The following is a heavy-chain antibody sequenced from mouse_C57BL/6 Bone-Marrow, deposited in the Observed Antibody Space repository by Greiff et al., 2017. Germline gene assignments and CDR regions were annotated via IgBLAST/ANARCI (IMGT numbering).Heavy chain of an antibody. CDR1: GFTFTDYY. CDR3: ARYRTGTFDY. CDR2: IRNKANGYTT. Sequence: EVHLVESGGGLVQPGGSLSLSCAASGFTFTDYYMSWVRQPPGKALEWLGFIRNKANGYTTEYSASVKGRFTISRDNSQSILYLQMNALRAEDSATYYCARYRTGTFDYWGQGTTLTVSS. D-gene: IGHD4-1*01. V-gene: IGHV7-3*01. J-gene: IGHJ2*01.